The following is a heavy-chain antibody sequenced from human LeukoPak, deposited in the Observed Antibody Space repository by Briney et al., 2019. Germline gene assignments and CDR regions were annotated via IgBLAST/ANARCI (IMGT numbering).Heavy chain of an antibody. CDR2: INHSGST. CDR1: GGSFSGYY. J-gene: IGHJ4*02. Sequence: KPSETLSLTCAVYGGSFSGYYWSWIRQSPGKGLEWIGEINHSGSTNYNPSLKSRVTISVDTSKNQFSLKLSSVTAADTAVYYCARGSTEGRITIFGVVYDYWGQGTLVTVSS. D-gene: IGHD3-3*01. CDR3: ARGSTEGRITIFGVVYDY. V-gene: IGHV4-34*01.